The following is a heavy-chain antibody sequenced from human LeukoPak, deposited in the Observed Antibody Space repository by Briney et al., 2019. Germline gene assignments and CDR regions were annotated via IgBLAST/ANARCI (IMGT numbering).Heavy chain of an antibody. V-gene: IGHV4-61*01. Sequence: SETLSLTCTVSGGSVSSGSYYWSWIRQPPGKGLEWIGYIYYSGSTNYNPSPKSRVITSVDMSKNQFSLKLSSVIAADTAVYYCAREDVDNAFDIWGQGTMVTVSS. CDR2: IYYSGST. J-gene: IGHJ3*02. CDR1: GGSVSSGSYY. D-gene: IGHD5-12*01. CDR3: AREDVDNAFDI.